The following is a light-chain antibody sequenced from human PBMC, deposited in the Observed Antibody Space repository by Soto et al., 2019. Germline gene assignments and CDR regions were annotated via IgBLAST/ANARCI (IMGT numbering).Light chain of an antibody. J-gene: IGKJ5*01. Sequence: EIVMTQSPATLSVSPGERATLSCRASQSVSGNLAWYQQKPGQAPRLLIYGASTRATGIPARFSGSGSGTEFTLTLSSLQSDDCAVYYCQQYNNWPPITFGQGTRLEIK. V-gene: IGKV3-15*01. CDR1: QSVSGN. CDR3: QQYNNWPPIT. CDR2: GAS.